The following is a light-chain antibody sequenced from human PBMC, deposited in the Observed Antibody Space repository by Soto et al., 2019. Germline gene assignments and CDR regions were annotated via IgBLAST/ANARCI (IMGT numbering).Light chain of an antibody. V-gene: IGKV1-5*03. Sequence: ETQLTHSPATLYASACGRVTLTCRASQNINNWLAWYQQKPGKAANLLIYEASNLESGVPSRFGGSRSGTEFTLTISSLQPEDFATYYCQQYNTYSWKFGKGNKVDIK. CDR3: QQYNTYSWK. CDR2: EAS. J-gene: IGKJ1*01. CDR1: QNINNW.